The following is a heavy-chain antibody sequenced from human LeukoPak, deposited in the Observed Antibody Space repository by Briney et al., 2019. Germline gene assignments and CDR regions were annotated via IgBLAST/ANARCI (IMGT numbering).Heavy chain of an antibody. Sequence: GASVKVSCKASGYTFTTYDISWVRQAPGQGLEWMGWISAYNGNTNYAQKLQGRVTMTTDTSTSTAYMELRSLRSDDTAVYYCARARCTNGVCHLDYWGQGTLVTVSS. J-gene: IGHJ4*02. CDR1: GYTFTTYD. D-gene: IGHD2-8*01. CDR3: ARARCTNGVCHLDY. V-gene: IGHV1-18*01. CDR2: ISAYNGNT.